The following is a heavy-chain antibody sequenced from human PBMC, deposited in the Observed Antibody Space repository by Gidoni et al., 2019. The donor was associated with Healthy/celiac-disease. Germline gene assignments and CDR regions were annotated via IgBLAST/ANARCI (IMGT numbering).Heavy chain of an antibody. V-gene: IGHV3-9*01. CDR1: GFTFEDYA. Sequence: EVQLVESGGGLVQPGRSLRLSCAASGFTFEDYAMHWVRQAPGKGLEWVSGISWNSGSIGYADSVKGRFTISRDNAKNSLYLQMNSLRAEDTALYYCAKGLFDYGDYVPFDYWGQGTLVTVSS. CDR3: AKGLFDYGDYVPFDY. J-gene: IGHJ4*02. D-gene: IGHD4-17*01. CDR2: ISWNSGSI.